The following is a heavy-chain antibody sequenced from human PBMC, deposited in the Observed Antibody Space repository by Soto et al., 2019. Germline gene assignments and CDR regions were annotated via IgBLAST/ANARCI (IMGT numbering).Heavy chain of an antibody. CDR2: ITDSSDTV. Sequence: EVQLVESGGGLVQPGGSLRLSCVASGFSFSNYNMNWVRQAPGKGLEWVSYITDSSDTVHYADSVRGRFTISRDNAESSVYLQMNSLRDEDTAVYFCARDFGHGYYLDYWGRGTLVTVSS. J-gene: IGHJ4*02. CDR3: ARDFGHGYYLDY. V-gene: IGHV3-48*02. CDR1: GFSFSNYN. D-gene: IGHD3-3*01.